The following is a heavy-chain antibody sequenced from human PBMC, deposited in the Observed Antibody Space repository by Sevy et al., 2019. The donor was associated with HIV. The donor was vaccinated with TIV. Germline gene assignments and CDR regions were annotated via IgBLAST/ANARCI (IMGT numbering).Heavy chain of an antibody. V-gene: IGHV3-30*02. Sequence: GGSLRLSCAASGFTFSSYGMHWVRQAPGKGLEWVAFIRYDGNNKYYTGSVKGRFTISRDNSKKTLCLQMNSLRAEDTDVYYCAKGREQGYYYGMDVWGQGTTVTVSS. CDR2: IRYDGNNK. D-gene: IGHD1-26*01. CDR3: AKGREQGYYYGMDV. J-gene: IGHJ6*02. CDR1: GFTFSSYG.